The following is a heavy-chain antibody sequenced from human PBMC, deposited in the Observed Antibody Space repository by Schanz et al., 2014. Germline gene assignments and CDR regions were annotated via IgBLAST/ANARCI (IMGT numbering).Heavy chain of an antibody. V-gene: IGHV1-8*01. CDR2: INAANGNT. Sequence: QVHLVQSGAEVKKPGASVKVSCRASGYNITSNDVTWVRQATGQGLEWMGWINAANGNTRYSQKFQGRVTITADKSTFTAYMDVSSLRSEDTAVYYCASSGAGYSSSWDFDYWGQGTLVTVSS. CDR3: ASSGAGYSSSWDFDY. J-gene: IGHJ4*02. CDR1: GYNITSND. D-gene: IGHD6-13*01.